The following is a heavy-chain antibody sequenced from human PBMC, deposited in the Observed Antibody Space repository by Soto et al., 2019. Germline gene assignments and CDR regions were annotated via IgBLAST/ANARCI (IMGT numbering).Heavy chain of an antibody. Sequence: GASVKVSCKASGGTFSSYAISWVRQAPGQGLEWMGGIIPIFGTANYAQKFQGRVTITADESTSTAYMELSSLRSEDTAVYYCARAGQQLVLGLAPNFDYWGQGTLVTVPQ. CDR1: GGTFSSYA. D-gene: IGHD6-13*01. CDR3: ARAGQQLVLGLAPNFDY. V-gene: IGHV1-69*13. CDR2: IIPIFGTA. J-gene: IGHJ4*02.